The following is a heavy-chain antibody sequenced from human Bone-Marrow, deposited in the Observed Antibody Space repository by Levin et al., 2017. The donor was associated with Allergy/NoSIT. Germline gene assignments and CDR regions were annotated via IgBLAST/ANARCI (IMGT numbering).Heavy chain of an antibody. CDR2: IDPSGGAT. V-gene: IGHV1-46*03. CDR3: TRDNRVPVSGAGWFDP. J-gene: IGHJ5*02. Sequence: ASVKVSCNTSGYVFATHYMHWVRQAPRQGLEWMGLIDPSGGATTYAQNFQGRVTVTRDASTATVYLELTNLTSEDTVIYYCTRDNRVPVSGAGWFDPWGQGTLVTVCS. D-gene: IGHD2-15*01. CDR1: GYVFATHY.